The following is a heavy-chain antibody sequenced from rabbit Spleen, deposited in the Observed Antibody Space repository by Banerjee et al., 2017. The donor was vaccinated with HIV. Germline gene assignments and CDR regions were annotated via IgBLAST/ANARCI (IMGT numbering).Heavy chain of an antibody. D-gene: IGHD7-1*01. Sequence: QEQLEESGGGLVKPEGSLTLTCRASGFDFSSNAMCWVRQAPGKGPEWIACIYDGDGSTYYASWVNGRFTISRSTSLNTVTLQMTSLTGADTATYFCARDGYAGYSAYLVDRLYLWGQGTLVTVS. J-gene: IGHJ6*01. CDR3: ARDGYAGYSAYLVDRLYL. CDR2: IYDGDGST. V-gene: IGHV1S47*01. CDR1: GFDFSSNA.